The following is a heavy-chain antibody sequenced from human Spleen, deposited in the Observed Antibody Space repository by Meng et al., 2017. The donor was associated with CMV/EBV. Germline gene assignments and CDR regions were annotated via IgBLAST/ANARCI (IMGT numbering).Heavy chain of an antibody. CDR2: INPNSGGT. V-gene: IGHV1-2*02. CDR3: ASVGSSWSYYYGMDV. J-gene: IGHJ6*02. Sequence: ASVKVSCKASGYTFTGYYMHWVRQAPGQGLEWMGWINPNSGGTNYAQKFQGRVTMTRDTSISTAYMELSRLRSDDTAVYYCASVGSSWSYYYGMDVWGQGTTVTVSS. CDR1: GYTFTGYY. D-gene: IGHD6-13*01.